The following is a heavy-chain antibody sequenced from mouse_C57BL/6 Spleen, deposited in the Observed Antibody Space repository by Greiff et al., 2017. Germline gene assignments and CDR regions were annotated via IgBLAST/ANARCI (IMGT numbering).Heavy chain of an antibody. Sequence: VQLQQSGAELVRPGTSVKVSCKASGYAFTNYLIEWVKQRPGQGLGWIGVINPGSGGTNYNEKFKGKATLTADKSSSTAYMQLSSLTSEDSAVYFCARRGSEDAMDYWGQGTSVTVSS. V-gene: IGHV1-54*01. CDR1: GYAFTNYL. CDR3: ARRGSEDAMDY. CDR2: INPGSGGT. J-gene: IGHJ4*01. D-gene: IGHD1-1*01.